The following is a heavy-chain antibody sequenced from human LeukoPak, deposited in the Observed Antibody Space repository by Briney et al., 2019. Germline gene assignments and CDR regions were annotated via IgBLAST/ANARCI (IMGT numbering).Heavy chain of an antibody. CDR3: TTAGWELSRVDE. Sequence: PGGSLRLSCAASVLTFSNAWMSGVGQAPGKGRDWVGRIKSKTDGGTTDYAPPVKGRFTISRDDSKNTLYLQMNRLKTADTAVYYCTTAGWELSRVDEGGQGTLVTV. CDR2: IKSKTDGGTT. CDR1: VLTFSNAW. J-gene: IGHJ4*02. V-gene: IGHV3-15*01. D-gene: IGHD1-26*01.